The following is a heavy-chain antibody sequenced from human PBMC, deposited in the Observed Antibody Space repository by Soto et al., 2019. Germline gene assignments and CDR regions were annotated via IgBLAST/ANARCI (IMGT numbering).Heavy chain of an antibody. CDR3: TRLIYDSRLNYFYFDL. CDR1: GGSISGRNW. Sequence: QVHLQESGPGLVKPSGTLSLTCVVSGGSISGRNWWSWVRQAPGKGLVWIGEVFNSGDTTYSPSLRSRVTISVDKSKNQFSLNLISVTAADTAVYYCTRLIYDSRLNYFYFDLWGQGALVTVSS. J-gene: IGHJ4*02. CDR2: VFNSGDT. D-gene: IGHD3-22*01. V-gene: IGHV4-4*02.